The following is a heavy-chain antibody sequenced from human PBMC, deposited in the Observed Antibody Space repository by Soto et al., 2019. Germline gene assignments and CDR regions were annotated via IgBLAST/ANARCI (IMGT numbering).Heavy chain of an antibody. J-gene: IGHJ5*02. V-gene: IGHV4-30-2*01. Sequence: PSETLSLTCAVSGGSISSGGYSWSWIRPPPGKGLAWIGYIYHSGSTYYNTSLKRRVTISVDRSKNQFSLKLSSVTAADTAVYYCATQPLDSSGYYPRWFDPWGQGTLVTV. CDR3: ATQPLDSSGYYPRWFDP. CDR2: IYHSGST. D-gene: IGHD3-22*01. CDR1: GGSISSGGYS.